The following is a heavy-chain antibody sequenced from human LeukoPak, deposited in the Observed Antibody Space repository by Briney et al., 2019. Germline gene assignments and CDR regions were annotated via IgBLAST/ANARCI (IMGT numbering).Heavy chain of an antibody. V-gene: IGHV1-2*02. D-gene: IGHD5-24*01. CDR3: ARDNSVRDEAWWFNP. J-gene: IGHJ5*02. Sequence: ASVKVSFKASGYTFTGDYIYWVRQAPGQGLEWMGWINPNNGGTKYAQKFRGRVTMTRDTSISTAYMELRRLTSDDTAVYYCARDNSVRDEAWWFNPWGQGTLVTVSS. CDR2: INPNNGGT. CDR1: GYTFTGDY.